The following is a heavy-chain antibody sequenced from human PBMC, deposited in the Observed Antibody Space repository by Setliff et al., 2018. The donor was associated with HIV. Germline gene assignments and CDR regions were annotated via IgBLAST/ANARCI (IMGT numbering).Heavy chain of an antibody. Sequence: SETLSLTCTVSGGSISNKTHYWGRIRQPPGRGLEWIGSIYYSGSTYYNPSLKSRLTISIDTSKNQFSLKLNSVTATDTALYYCARLGYSIDLRRLDYWGQGAQVTVSS. CDR2: IYYSGST. V-gene: IGHV4-39*01. CDR3: ARLGYSIDLRRLDY. D-gene: IGHD6-13*01. CDR1: GGSISNKTHY. J-gene: IGHJ4*02.